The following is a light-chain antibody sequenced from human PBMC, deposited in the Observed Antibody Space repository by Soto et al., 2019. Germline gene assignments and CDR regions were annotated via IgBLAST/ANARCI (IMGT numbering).Light chain of an antibody. J-gene: IGLJ2*01. V-gene: IGLV2-14*03. CDR1: SSDIGAYDY. CDR3: SSYTSRSSVI. CDR2: DVS. Sequence: QSALTQPASVSGSPGQSITISCTETSSDIGAYDYVSWYQQHPGKAPKLMIYDVSYRPSGVYPRISGSKSGNTASLTISGLQAEDEADYYCSSYTSRSSVIFGGGTKVTVL.